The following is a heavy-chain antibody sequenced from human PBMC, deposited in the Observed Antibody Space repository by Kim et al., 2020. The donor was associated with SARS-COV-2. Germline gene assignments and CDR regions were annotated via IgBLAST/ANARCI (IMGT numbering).Heavy chain of an antibody. CDR3: ARHWVMATTFDY. Sequence: YYTPSLKSQFTISVDTSKNQFSLKLRSVTAADTAVYYCARHWVMATTFDYWGQGTLVTVSS. D-gene: IGHD2-21*01. J-gene: IGHJ4*02. V-gene: IGHV4-39*01.